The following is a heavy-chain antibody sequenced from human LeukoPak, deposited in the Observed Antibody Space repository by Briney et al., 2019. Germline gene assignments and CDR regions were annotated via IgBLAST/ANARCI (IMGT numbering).Heavy chain of an antibody. CDR2: IDTSDSET. CDR3: ARQTAMGRSGDY. J-gene: IGHJ4*02. D-gene: IGHD5-18*01. V-gene: IGHV5-51*01. Sequence: KSGESLKISFKASGYSFTSYWIGWVRQMPGKGLEWVGIIDTSDSETRYTPSFQGQVTISVDKSLTTADLQWNSLKASDTAMYYCARQTAMGRSGDYWGQGTLVTVS. CDR1: GYSFTSYW.